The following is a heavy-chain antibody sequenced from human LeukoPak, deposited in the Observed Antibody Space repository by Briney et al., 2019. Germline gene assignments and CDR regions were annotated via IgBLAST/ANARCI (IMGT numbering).Heavy chain of an antibody. Sequence: GGSLRLSCAASGFTFTPFAMIWVRQSPGRGLEWVSAMDGSGGYTYYAESVKGRFTISRDNSKNTLYLQMNSLRAEDTAVYYCAKAQVAGNFDYWGQGTLVTVSS. J-gene: IGHJ4*02. D-gene: IGHD1-14*01. CDR2: MDGSGGYT. CDR1: GFTFTPFA. CDR3: AKAQVAGNFDY. V-gene: IGHV3-23*01.